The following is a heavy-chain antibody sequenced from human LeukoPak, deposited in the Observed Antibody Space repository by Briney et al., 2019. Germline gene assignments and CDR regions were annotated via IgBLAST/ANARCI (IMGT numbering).Heavy chain of an antibody. Sequence: SETLSLTCTVCGGSISSSSYYWGWIRQPPGKGLEWIGSIYYSGSTYYNPSLKSRVTISVDTSKNQFSLKLSSVTAADTAVYYCARMRWLQFGYFDYWGQGTLVTVSS. CDR2: IYYSGST. V-gene: IGHV4-39*01. CDR3: ARMRWLQFGYFDY. D-gene: IGHD5-24*01. J-gene: IGHJ4*02. CDR1: GGSISSSSYY.